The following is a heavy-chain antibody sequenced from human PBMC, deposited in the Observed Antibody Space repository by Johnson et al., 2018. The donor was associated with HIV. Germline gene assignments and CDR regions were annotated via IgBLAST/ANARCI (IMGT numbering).Heavy chain of an antibody. Sequence: QVQLVESGGGVVQPGRSLRLSCAASGFTFSSYGMHWVRQAPGKGLEWLAVIWYDGSNKYYADSVKGRFTISRDNSKNTLYLQMNSLRAEDTAVYYCAREGLKQLERGDGDAFDIWGQGTMVTVSS. D-gene: IGHD6-6*01. V-gene: IGHV3-33*01. CDR1: GFTFSSYG. CDR2: IWYDGSNK. CDR3: AREGLKQLERGDGDAFDI. J-gene: IGHJ3*02.